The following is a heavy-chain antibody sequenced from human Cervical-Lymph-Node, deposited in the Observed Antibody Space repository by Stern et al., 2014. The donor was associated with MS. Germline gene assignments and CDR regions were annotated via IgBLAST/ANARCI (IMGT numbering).Heavy chain of an antibody. J-gene: IGHJ4*02. CDR1: GFKFSIYW. CDR2: IYPGDSET. V-gene: IGHV5-51*01. CDR3: ARQTTAWASDV. Sequence: EVQLEESGAELIRPGESLKISCKGSGFKFSIYWIAWVRQMPGKGLEWMGIIYPGDSETRYSPSFQGQVTMSADKSTSTAYLQWSSLNASDTAMYFCARQTTAWASDVWGQGTLVTVSS. D-gene: IGHD1-14*01.